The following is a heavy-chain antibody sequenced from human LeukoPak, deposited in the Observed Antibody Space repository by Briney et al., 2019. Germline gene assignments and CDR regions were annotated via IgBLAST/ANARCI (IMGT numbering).Heavy chain of an antibody. CDR2: INHSGST. J-gene: IGHJ4*02. Sequence: SETLSLTCAVYGGSFSGYYWSGIRQPPGKGLEWIGEINHSGSTNYNPSLKSRVTISVDTSKNQFSLKLSSVTAADTAVYYCASAYYDFWSGYYGPADYWGQGTLVTVSS. CDR3: ASAYYDFWSGYYGPADY. D-gene: IGHD3-3*01. CDR1: GGSFSGYY. V-gene: IGHV4-34*01.